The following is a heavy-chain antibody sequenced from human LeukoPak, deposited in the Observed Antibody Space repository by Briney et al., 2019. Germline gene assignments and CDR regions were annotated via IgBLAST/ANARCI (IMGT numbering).Heavy chain of an antibody. CDR3: ARETYYYDSSGYDY. Sequence: PGGSLRLSCAASGFTFSSYSMNWVRQAPGKGLEWVSYISSSSSTIYYADSVKGRFTISRDNAKNSLYLQMNSLRAEDTAVYYCARETYYYDSSGYDYWGQGTLVTVSS. J-gene: IGHJ4*02. D-gene: IGHD3-22*01. CDR2: ISSSSSTI. V-gene: IGHV3-48*04. CDR1: GFTFSSYS.